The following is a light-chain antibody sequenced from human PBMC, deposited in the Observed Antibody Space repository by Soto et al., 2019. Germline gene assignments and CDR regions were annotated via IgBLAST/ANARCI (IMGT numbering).Light chain of an antibody. Sequence: DIVMTQSPDSLAVSLGERATINCKSSQSVLYNSNNKNYLAWYQQKPGQPPKLLIYWASTRESGVPDLFSGSGSGTDFTLTIRSLQTEDVAVYYCQQYYSSPQTFGQGTKLEIK. J-gene: IGKJ2*01. CDR2: WAS. CDR1: QSVLYNSNNKNY. V-gene: IGKV4-1*01. CDR3: QQYYSSPQT.